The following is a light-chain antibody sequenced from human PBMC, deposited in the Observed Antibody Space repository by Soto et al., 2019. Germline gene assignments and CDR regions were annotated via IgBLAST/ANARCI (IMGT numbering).Light chain of an antibody. CDR3: QSHDSSLSAYV. V-gene: IGLV1-40*01. Sequence: QSVLTQPPSVSGAPGQRVTISCTGSSSNIGAGYDVHWYQQLPGTAPKLLIYGNSNRPSGVPDRFSDSKSGTSASLAITGLQAEDEADFYCQSHDSSLSAYVFGTGTKLTVL. CDR2: GNS. CDR1: SSNIGAGYD. J-gene: IGLJ1*01.